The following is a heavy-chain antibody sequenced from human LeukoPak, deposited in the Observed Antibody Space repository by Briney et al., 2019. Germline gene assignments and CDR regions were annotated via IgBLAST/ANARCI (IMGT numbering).Heavy chain of an antibody. CDR2: IYYSGST. J-gene: IGHJ4*02. Sequence: SETLSLTCTVSGGSNSSSSYYWGWIRQPPGKGLEWIGSIYYSGSTYYNPSLKSRVTISVDTSKNQFSLTLSSVTAADTAVYYCATIRWYTHFDYWGQGTLVTVSS. V-gene: IGHV4-39*01. CDR3: ATIRWYTHFDY. CDR1: GGSNSSSSYY. D-gene: IGHD4-23*01.